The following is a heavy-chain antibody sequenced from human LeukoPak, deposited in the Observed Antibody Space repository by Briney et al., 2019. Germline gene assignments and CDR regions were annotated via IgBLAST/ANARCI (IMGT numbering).Heavy chain of an antibody. CDR1: GFTFSSHA. Sequence: GGSLRLSCAASGFTFSSHAMSWVRQAPGKGLEWVSGISSSGGSTYYADSVKGRFTISRDNAKNSLFLQMNSLRAEDTAVYYCARSSITMIVVVSDGVFDYWGQGTLVTVSS. CDR3: ARSSITMIVVVSDGVFDY. V-gene: IGHV3-23*01. CDR2: ISSSGGST. J-gene: IGHJ4*02. D-gene: IGHD3-22*01.